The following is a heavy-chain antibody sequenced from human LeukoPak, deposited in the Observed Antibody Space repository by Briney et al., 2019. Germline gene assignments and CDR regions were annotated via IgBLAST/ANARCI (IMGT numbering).Heavy chain of an antibody. Sequence: GGSLRLSCAASGFTFSSYSMNWVRQAPGKGLEWVSSISSSSSYIYYADSVKGRFTISRDNAKNSLYLQMNSLRAEDTAVYYCARDRGAVADPNELDIWGQGTMVTVSS. CDR1: GFTFSSYS. CDR2: ISSSSSYI. J-gene: IGHJ3*02. CDR3: ARDRGAVADPNELDI. V-gene: IGHV3-21*01. D-gene: IGHD3-10*01.